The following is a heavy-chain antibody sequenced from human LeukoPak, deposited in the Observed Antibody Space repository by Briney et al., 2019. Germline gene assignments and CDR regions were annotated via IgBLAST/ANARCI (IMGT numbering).Heavy chain of an antibody. CDR2: IKQDGSEK. J-gene: IGHJ4*02. CDR3: AREGNDFWSGYYGGLFDY. V-gene: IGHV3-7*01. CDR1: GFTFSHYW. D-gene: IGHD3-3*01. Sequence: GGSLRLSCAASGFTFSHYWMSWVRQAPGQGLEWVANIKQDGSEKYYVDSVKGRFTISRDNAKNSLYLQMNSLRAEDTAVYYCAREGNDFWSGYYGGLFDYWGQGTLVTVSS.